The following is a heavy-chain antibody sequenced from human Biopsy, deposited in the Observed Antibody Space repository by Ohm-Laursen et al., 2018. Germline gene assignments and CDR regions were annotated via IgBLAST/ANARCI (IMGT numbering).Heavy chain of an antibody. V-gene: IGHV2-70*11. J-gene: IGHJ6*02. CDR2: VDWDDYK. CDR3: ARTPILIVSAGLVYRHRGHLQGMDV. Sequence: PTQTLTLTCSFSGFSLSARGMCVRWIRQAPGKALEWLARVDWDDYKDYSASLQTKLSISKDTSNDQVVLTVNNVDPADTATYYCARTPILIVSAGLVYRHRGHLQGMDVWGQGIAVTVS. CDR1: GFSLSARGMC. D-gene: IGHD6-13*01.